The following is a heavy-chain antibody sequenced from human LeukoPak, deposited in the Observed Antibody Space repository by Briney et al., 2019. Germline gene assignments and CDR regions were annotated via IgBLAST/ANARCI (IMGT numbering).Heavy chain of an antibody. V-gene: IGHV4-59*11. CDR3: ARSYYYDRSGSRHYYFDS. D-gene: IGHD3-22*01. CDR1: GGSISNHY. J-gene: IGHJ4*02. CDR2: IYYSGST. Sequence: SETLSLTCTVSGGSISNHYWNWIRQPPGKGLEWLGHIYYSGSTNYNPSLKSRVTISVDRSKTQFSLNLSSVTAADTAVYYCARSYYYDRSGSRHYYFDSWGQGTLVTVSS.